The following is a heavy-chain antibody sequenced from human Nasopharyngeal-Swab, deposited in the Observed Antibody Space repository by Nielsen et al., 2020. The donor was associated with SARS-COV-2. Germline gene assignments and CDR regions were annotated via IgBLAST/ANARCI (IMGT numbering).Heavy chain of an antibody. D-gene: IGHD3-22*01. V-gene: IGHV4-59*12. CDR2: IYYSGST. CDR3: ARVRITMIVVVDAFDI. Sequence: ESLKISCTVSGGSISSYYWSWIRQPPGKGLEWIGYIYYSGSTNYNPSLKSRVTISVDTSKNQFSLKLSSVTAADTAVYYCARVRITMIVVVDAFDIWGQGTMVTVSS. CDR1: GGSISSYY. J-gene: IGHJ3*02.